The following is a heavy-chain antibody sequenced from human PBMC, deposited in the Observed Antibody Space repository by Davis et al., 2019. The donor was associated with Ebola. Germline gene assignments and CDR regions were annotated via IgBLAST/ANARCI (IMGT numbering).Heavy chain of an antibody. Sequence: GESLKISCAASGFTFSNHWVNWVRQTPGKGLEWVASIKQDGSDKYYVDSVKGRFTISRDNAKNSLFLQMNSLRADDTAVYYCRTWSTWGQGTLVTVSS. J-gene: IGHJ5*02. V-gene: IGHV3-7*03. D-gene: IGHD3/OR15-3a*01. CDR2: IKQDGSDK. CDR1: GFTFSNHW. CDR3: RTWST.